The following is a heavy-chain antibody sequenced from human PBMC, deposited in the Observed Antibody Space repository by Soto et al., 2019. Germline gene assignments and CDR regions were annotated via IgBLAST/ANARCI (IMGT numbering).Heavy chain of an antibody. CDR2: VSHDGSP. J-gene: IGHJ6*02. CDR1: GGSVISGVFS. Sequence: TLSPPCAVSGGSVISGVFSWNWIRQPPGQVREWIGYVSHDGSPHYTPSLRSRVSISVARSTNVISLNLTSMSPADTAVYFCARGHYYYAMDVWGQGTTVTVS. V-gene: IGHV4-30-2*01. CDR3: ARGHYYYAMDV.